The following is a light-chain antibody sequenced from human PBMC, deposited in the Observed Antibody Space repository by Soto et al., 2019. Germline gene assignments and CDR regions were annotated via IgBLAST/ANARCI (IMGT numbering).Light chain of an antibody. CDR1: QSVSSY. CDR3: QQSSNWQGT. Sequence: EIVLTHSPATLSLSPGERATLSCRASQSVSSYLAWYQQKPGQAPRLLIYDASNRATGIPARFSGSGSGTDFTLTISSLEPEDFAVYYCQQSSNWQGTFGRGTKVDIK. V-gene: IGKV3-11*01. J-gene: IGKJ1*01. CDR2: DAS.